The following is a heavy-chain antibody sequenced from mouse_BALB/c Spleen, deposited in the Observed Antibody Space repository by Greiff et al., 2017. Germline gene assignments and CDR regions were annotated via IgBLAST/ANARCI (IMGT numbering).Heavy chain of an antibody. D-gene: IGHD1-1*01. J-gene: IGHJ4*01. CDR3: ARSYYYGSSYYAMDY. Sequence: VQLQESGPELVKPGASVKMSCKASGYTFTDYVISWVKQRTGQGLEWIGEIYPGSGSTYYNEKFKGKATLTADKSSNTAYMQLSSLTSEDSAVYFCARSYYYGSSYYAMDYWGQGTSVTVSS. CDR1: GYTFTDYV. CDR2: IYPGSGST. V-gene: IGHV1-77*01.